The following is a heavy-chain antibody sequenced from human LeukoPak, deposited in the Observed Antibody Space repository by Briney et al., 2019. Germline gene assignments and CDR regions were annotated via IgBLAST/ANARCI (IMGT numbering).Heavy chain of an antibody. J-gene: IGHJ4*02. CDR1: GYTFTSYD. D-gene: IGHD2-2*01. CDR3: AREGCSSTSCYLDY. V-gene: IGHV1-8*03. Sequence: ASVKVSCKASGYTFTSYDINWVRQATGQGLEWMGWMNPNSGNTGYAQKFQGRVTITRNTSISTAYMELRSLRSDDTAVYYCAREGCSSTSCYLDYWGQGTLVTVSS. CDR2: MNPNSGNT.